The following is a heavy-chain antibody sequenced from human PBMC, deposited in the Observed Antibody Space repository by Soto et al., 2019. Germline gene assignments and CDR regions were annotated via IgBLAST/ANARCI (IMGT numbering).Heavy chain of an antibody. CDR1: GGTFSSYA. CDR2: IIPIFGTA. Sequence: ASVKVSCKASGGTFSSYAISWVRQAPGQGLEWMGGIIPIFGTAKYAQKFQGRVTITADESTSTAYMELSSLRSEDTAVYYCARDDYYGSGSYDAFDIWGQGTMVTVSS. J-gene: IGHJ3*02. V-gene: IGHV1-69*13. D-gene: IGHD3-10*01. CDR3: ARDDYYGSGSYDAFDI.